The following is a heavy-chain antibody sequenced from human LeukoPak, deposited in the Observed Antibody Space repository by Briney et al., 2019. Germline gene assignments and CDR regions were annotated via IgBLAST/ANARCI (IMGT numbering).Heavy chain of an antibody. D-gene: IGHD3-10*01. CDR3: ASLKRGVFGELSYDAFDI. V-gene: IGHV1-69*13. Sequence: ASVKVSCKASGGTISSYAISWVRQAPGQGLEWMGGIIPMFGTATYAQKFQGRVTISADEPTNTAYMGLSSLRSEDTAVYYCASLKRGVFGELSYDAFDIWGQGTMVTVSS. J-gene: IGHJ3*02. CDR2: IIPMFGTA. CDR1: GGTISSYA.